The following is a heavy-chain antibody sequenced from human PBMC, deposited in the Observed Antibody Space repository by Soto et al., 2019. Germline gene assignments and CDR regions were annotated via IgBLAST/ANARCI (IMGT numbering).Heavy chain of an antibody. Sequence: QVQLVQSGAEVKNPGASVKVSCKASGYTFTSYDINWVRQATGQGLEWMGWKNPNSGNTGYAQKFQGRVTMTRNTSISTAYMELSSLRSEDTAVYFCAREHSSSWRFDYWGQGTLVTVSS. CDR2: KNPNSGNT. CDR1: GYTFTSYD. J-gene: IGHJ4*02. D-gene: IGHD6-13*01. CDR3: AREHSSSWRFDY. V-gene: IGHV1-8*01.